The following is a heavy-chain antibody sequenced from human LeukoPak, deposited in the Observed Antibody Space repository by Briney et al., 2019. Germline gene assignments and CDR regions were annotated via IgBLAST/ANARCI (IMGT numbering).Heavy chain of an antibody. V-gene: IGHV4-34*01. CDR1: GSPISGYY. CDR2: INHSGST. CDR3: ATLTERRDFDY. Sequence: SETLSLTCTVSGSPISGYYWSWIRQPPGKGLEWIGEINHSGSTNYNPSLKSRVTISVDTSRNQFSLKLSSVTAADTAVYYCATLTERRDFDYWGQGTLVTVSS. J-gene: IGHJ4*02. D-gene: IGHD1-1*01.